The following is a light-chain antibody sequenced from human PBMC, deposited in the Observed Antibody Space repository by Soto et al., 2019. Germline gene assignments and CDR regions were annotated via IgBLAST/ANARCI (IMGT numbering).Light chain of an antibody. V-gene: IGLV2-14*01. J-gene: IGLJ3*02. CDR2: EVS. CDR3: SSYTSSTTWV. Sequence: QSALTQPASVSGSPGQSITISCTGTSSDVSGYKFVSWYQQHPGKAPKLMIYEVSNRPSGVSNRFSGSKSGNTASLTISGLQAEDEADYYCSSYTSSTTWVFGGGTKLTVL. CDR1: SSDVSGYKF.